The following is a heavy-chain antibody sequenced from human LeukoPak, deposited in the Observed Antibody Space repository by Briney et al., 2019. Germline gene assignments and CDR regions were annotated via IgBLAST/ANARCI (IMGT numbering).Heavy chain of an antibody. V-gene: IGHV4-59*01. CDR2: IYYSGST. D-gene: IGHD6-25*01. Sequence: TSETLSLTCTVSGGSISSYYWSWIRQPPGKGLEWIGYIYYSGSTNYNPSLKSRVTISVDTSKNQFSLKLSSVTAADTAVYYCARGGRQRYNWFDPWGQGTLVTVSS. CDR3: ARGGRQRYNWFDP. J-gene: IGHJ5*02. CDR1: GGSISSYY.